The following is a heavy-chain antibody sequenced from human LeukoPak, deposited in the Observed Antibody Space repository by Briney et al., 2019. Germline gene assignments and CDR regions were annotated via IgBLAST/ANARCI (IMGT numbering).Heavy chain of an antibody. CDR2: MNPNSGNT. D-gene: IGHD3-22*01. Sequence: ASVKVSCKASGYTFTSYDINWVRQATGQGLEWMGWMNPNSGNTGYAQKFQGRVTITRNTSISTAYMELSSLRSEDTAVYYCARDEKDDSSGYADAFDIWGQGTMVTVSS. V-gene: IGHV1-8*03. CDR3: ARDEKDDSSGYADAFDI. J-gene: IGHJ3*02. CDR1: GYTFTSYD.